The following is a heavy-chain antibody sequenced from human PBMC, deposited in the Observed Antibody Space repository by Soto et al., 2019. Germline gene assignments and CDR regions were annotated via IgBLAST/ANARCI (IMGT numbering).Heavy chain of an antibody. CDR1: GYTFNIYG. CDR2: ISSDTGNT. J-gene: IGHJ1*01. V-gene: IGHV1-18*01. CDR3: AVREYYYGSSGDLFRFEYFQH. Sequence: QVQLVQSGAEVKKPGASVKVSCKASGYTFNIYGISWVRQPPGQGLEGMGGISSDTGNTNYAQKLQGRVTMTTDTSTSTAYQELRSLRSDDTAVYYCAVREYYYGSSGDLFRFEYFQHCGHGTLVTVAS. D-gene: IGHD3-22*01.